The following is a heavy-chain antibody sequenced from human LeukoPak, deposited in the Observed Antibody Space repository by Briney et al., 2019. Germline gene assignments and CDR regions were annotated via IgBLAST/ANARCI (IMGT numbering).Heavy chain of an antibody. J-gene: IGHJ4*02. D-gene: IGHD3-22*01. CDR3: AKDSHFSSGLDY. CDR2: IWYGGSNK. V-gene: IGHV3-30*18. Sequence: GRSLRLSCAASGFTFSSYGMHWVRQAPGKGLEWVAVIWYGGSNKYYADSVKGRFTISRDNSKNTLYLQMNSLRAEDTAVYYCAKDSHFSSGLDYWGQGTLVTVSS. CDR1: GFTFSSYG.